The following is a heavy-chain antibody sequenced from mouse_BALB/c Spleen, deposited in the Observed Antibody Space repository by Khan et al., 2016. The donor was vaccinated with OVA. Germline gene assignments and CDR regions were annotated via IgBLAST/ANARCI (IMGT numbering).Heavy chain of an antibody. J-gene: IGHJ4*01. D-gene: IGHD2-14*01. V-gene: IGHV2-6-4*01. CDR2: IWGGGGT. CDR1: GFSFSRYN. Sequence: VELVESGPGLVAPSQSLSLTCTVSGFSFSRYNIHWVRQPPGKGLEWLGMIWGGGGTDYNSTLKSRLSISKDNSKSQVFLKMNSLQTDDTAMYDCARAYYRYDGDYAMDYWGQGTLVTVSS. CDR3: ARAYYRYDGDYAMDY.